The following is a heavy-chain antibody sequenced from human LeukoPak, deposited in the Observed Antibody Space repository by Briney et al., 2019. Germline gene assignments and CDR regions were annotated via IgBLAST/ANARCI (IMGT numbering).Heavy chain of an antibody. CDR2: IYHSGST. CDR3: ARRIITTVTTFFDY. D-gene: IGHD4-17*01. Sequence: SETLSLTCAVSGGSISSGGYSWSWIRQPPGKGLEWIGYIYHSGSTYYNPSLKSRVTISVDRSKNQFSLKLSSVTAADTAVYYCARRIITTVTTFFDYWGQGTLVTVSS. V-gene: IGHV4-30-2*01. CDR1: GGSISSGGYS. J-gene: IGHJ4*02.